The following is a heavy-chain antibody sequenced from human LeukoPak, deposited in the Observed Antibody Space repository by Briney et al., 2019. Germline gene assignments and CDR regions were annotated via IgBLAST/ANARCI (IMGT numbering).Heavy chain of an antibody. CDR3: AKFVVVI. D-gene: IGHD2-21*01. J-gene: IGHJ4*02. CDR2: ISGSGGST. V-gene: IGHV3-23*01. CDR1: GFPFSSYA. Sequence: GSLRPSCSTSGFPFSSYAMSWVRQAPRKGLEWVSAISGSGGSTYYADSVKGRFTISRDNSKNTLYLQMNSLRAEDTAVYYCAKFVVVIWGQGTLVTVSS.